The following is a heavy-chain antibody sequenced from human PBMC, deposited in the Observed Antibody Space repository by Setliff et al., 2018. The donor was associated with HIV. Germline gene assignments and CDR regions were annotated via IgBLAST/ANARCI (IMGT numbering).Heavy chain of an antibody. J-gene: IGHJ4*02. CDR3: ARGWDSTVDY. Sequence: SETLSLTCTVSGGSISSYYWSWIRQPPGKGLEWIGYIYYSGSTNYNPSLKSRVTMSVDTSKNQFSLKLSSVTAADTAVYYCARGWDSTVDYWGQGTLVTVSS. CDR2: IYYSGST. CDR1: GGSISSYY. D-gene: IGHD6-13*01. V-gene: IGHV4-59*12.